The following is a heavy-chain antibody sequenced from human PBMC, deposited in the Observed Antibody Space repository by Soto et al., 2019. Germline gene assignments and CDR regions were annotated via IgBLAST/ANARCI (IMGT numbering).Heavy chain of an antibody. CDR3: ARHGSN. CDR1: GVSISNSSYY. CDR2: IYYSGIT. Sequence: LSLTCTVSGVSISNSSYYWGWIRRPPGKGLEWIGTIYYSGITYYNPSLKSRVTTSVDTSKNQFSLKLTSVTAADTAVYYCARHGSNWGQGTLVTVSS. J-gene: IGHJ4*02. V-gene: IGHV4-39*01.